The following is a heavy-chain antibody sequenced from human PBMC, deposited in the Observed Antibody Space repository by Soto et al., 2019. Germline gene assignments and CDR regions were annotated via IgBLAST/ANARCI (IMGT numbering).Heavy chain of an antibody. CDR3: AKDISFYCYYMDV. Sequence: EVQLVESGGGLVQPGRSLRLSCAASGFTFDDYAMHWVRQAPGKGLEWVSGISWNSGSIGYADSVKGRFTISRYNAKNSLYLQMNSLRAEDTDLYYCAKDISFYCYYMDVWGKGTTVTVSS. J-gene: IGHJ6*03. CDR1: GFTFDDYA. V-gene: IGHV3-9*01. CDR2: ISWNSGSI.